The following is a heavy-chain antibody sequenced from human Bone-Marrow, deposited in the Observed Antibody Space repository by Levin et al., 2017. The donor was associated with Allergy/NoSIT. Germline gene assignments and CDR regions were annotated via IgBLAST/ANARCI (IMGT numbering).Heavy chain of an antibody. CDR3: ARLPENWFDP. V-gene: IGHV4-34*01. Sequence: SQTLSLTCAVYGGSFSTYYWSWIRQPPGKGLEWIGEINHSGSTKYNPSLKSRITISLDTSKNQFSLNLSSVTAADTAVYYCARLPENWFDPWGQGTLVTVSS. J-gene: IGHJ5*02. CDR1: GGSFSTYY. CDR2: INHSGST.